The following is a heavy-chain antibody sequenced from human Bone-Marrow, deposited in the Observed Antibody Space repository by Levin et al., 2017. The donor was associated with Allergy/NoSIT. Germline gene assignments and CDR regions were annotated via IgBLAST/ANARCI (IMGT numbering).Heavy chain of an antibody. V-gene: IGHV4-39*07. CDR1: GGSISSSSYY. CDR3: ARDARYCISTSCYRDWFDP. CDR2: IYYSGST. D-gene: IGHD2-2*01. J-gene: IGHJ5*02. Sequence: SETLSLTCTVSGGSISSSSYYWGWIRQPPGKGLEWIGSIYYSGSTYYNPSLKSRVTISVDTSKNQFSLKLSSVTAADTAVYYCARDARYCISTSCYRDWFDPWGQGTLVTVSS.